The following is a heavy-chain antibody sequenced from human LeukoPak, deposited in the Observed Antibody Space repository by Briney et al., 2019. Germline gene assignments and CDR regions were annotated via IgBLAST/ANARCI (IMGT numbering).Heavy chain of an antibody. CDR1: GYSISSGYY. D-gene: IGHD3-3*01. Sequence: SETLSLTCTVSGYSISSGYYWSWIRQPPGKGLEWIGEINHSGSTNYNPSLKSRVTISVDTSKNQFSLKLSSVTAADTAVYYCARGQRSGREYDFWSGYHSETYYFDYWGQGTLVTVSS. V-gene: IGHV4-38-2*02. CDR2: INHSGST. J-gene: IGHJ4*02. CDR3: ARGQRSGREYDFWSGYHSETYYFDY.